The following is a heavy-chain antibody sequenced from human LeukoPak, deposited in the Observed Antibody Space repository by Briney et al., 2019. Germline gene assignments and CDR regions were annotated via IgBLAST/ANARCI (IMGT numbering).Heavy chain of an antibody. J-gene: IGHJ5*02. Sequence: PSETLSLTCAVYGGSFSGYYWSWIRQPPGKGLEWIGEINHSGSTNYNPSLKSRVTISVDTSKNQFSLKLSSVTAADTAVYYCARPIVVVPAAIWFDPWGQGTLVTVSS. CDR1: GGSFSGYY. CDR3: ARPIVVVPAAIWFDP. D-gene: IGHD2-2*01. V-gene: IGHV4-34*01. CDR2: INHSGST.